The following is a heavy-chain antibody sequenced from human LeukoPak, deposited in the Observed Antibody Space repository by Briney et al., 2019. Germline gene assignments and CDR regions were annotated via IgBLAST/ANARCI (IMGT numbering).Heavy chain of an antibody. D-gene: IGHD3-22*01. CDR1: GFTFSGYA. CDR3: ARDPRWAPNDSSGYFTY. J-gene: IGHJ4*02. CDR2: ISYDGSNK. V-gene: IGHV3-30*04. Sequence: GGSLRLSCAASGFTFSGYAMHWVRQAPGKGLEWVAVISYDGSNKYYADSVKGRFTISRDNSKNTLYLQMNSLRAEDTAVYYCARDPRWAPNDSSGYFTYWGQGTLVTVSS.